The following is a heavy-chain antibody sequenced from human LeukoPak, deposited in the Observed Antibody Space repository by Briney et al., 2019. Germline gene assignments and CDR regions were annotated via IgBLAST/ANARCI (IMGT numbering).Heavy chain of an antibody. V-gene: IGHV3-49*04. CDR3: TRVLWPYYYYMDV. Sequence: GGSLRLSCTASEFTFGDFAISWVRQAPGKGLEWLGFIRSKACGGTTEYAASVKGRFTISRDDSKSIAYLQMNSLKTEDTAVYYCTRVLWPYYYYMDVWGKGTTVTISS. D-gene: IGHD3-10*01. CDR2: IRSKACGGTT. J-gene: IGHJ6*03. CDR1: EFTFGDFA.